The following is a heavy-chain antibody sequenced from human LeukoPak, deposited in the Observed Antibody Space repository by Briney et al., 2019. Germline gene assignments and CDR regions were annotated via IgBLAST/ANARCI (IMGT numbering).Heavy chain of an antibody. V-gene: IGHV3-21*01. CDR1: GFTFSSYS. CDR3: ARDTVPAAISPWYMGV. D-gene: IGHD2-2*02. CDR2: ISSSSSYI. J-gene: IGHJ6*03. Sequence: SGGSLRLSCAASGFTFSSYSMNWVRQAPGKGLEWVSSISSSSSYIYYADSVKGRFTISRDNAKNSLYLQMNSLRAEDTAVYYCARDTVPAAISPWYMGVWGKGTTVTVSS.